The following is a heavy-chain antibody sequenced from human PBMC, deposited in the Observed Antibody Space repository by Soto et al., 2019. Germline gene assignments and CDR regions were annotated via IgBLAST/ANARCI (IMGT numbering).Heavy chain of an antibody. CDR1: GYNFLTYG. CDR2: ISTDNTHR. D-gene: IGHD3-10*01. CDR3: ARDRPGISVIRAVKTYNYFDP. V-gene: IGHV1-18*01. J-gene: IGHJ5*02. Sequence: GASVKVSYKASGYNFLTYGISWLRQAPGRGLEWMGWISTDNTHRNYAQNFQERVTMTTDTSTNTAYMELRSLRSDDTAIYYCARDRPGISVIRAVKTYNYFDPWGQGTLVTVSS.